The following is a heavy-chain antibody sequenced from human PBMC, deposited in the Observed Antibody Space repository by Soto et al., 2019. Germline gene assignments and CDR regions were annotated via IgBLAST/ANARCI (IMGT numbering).Heavy chain of an antibody. J-gene: IGHJ2*01. CDR2: ISGSGGST. CDR1: GFTFSSYA. D-gene: IGHD3-9*01. Sequence: EVQLLESGGGLVQPGGSLRLSCAAPGFTFSSYAMSWVRQAPGKGLEWVSAISGSGGSTYYADSVKGRFTISRDNSKNTLYLQMNSLRAEDTAVYYCAKDTSWYRRLDWYFDLWGRGTLVTVSS. V-gene: IGHV3-23*01. CDR3: AKDTSWYRRLDWYFDL.